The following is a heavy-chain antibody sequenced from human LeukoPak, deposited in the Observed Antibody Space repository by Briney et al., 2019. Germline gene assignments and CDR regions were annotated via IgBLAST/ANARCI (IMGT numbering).Heavy chain of an antibody. V-gene: IGHV3-7*01. CDR1: GFTFSRYW. CDR3: ARVEVGYYYGSGSYFYGMDV. D-gene: IGHD3-10*01. Sequence: GGSLRLSCAASGFTFSRYWMSWVRQAPGKGLEWVANIKQDGSEKYYVDSVKGRFTISRDNAKNSLYLEMNSPRAEDTAVFYCARVEVGYYYGSGSYFYGMDVWGQGTTVSVSS. J-gene: IGHJ6*02. CDR2: IKQDGSEK.